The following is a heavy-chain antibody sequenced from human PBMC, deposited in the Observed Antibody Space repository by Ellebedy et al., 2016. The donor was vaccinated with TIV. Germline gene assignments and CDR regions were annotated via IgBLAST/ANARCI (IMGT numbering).Heavy chain of an antibody. J-gene: IGHJ6*03. Sequence: SETLSLTXAVYGGSFSGYYWSWIRQPPGKGLEWIGEINHSGSTNYNPPLKSRVTISVDTSKNQFSLKLSSVTAADTAVYYCARVDHPFSGYPFYYYYYYMDVWGKGTTVTVSS. D-gene: IGHD5-12*01. CDR2: INHSGST. CDR3: ARVDHPFSGYPFYYYYYYMDV. V-gene: IGHV4-34*01. CDR1: GGSFSGYY.